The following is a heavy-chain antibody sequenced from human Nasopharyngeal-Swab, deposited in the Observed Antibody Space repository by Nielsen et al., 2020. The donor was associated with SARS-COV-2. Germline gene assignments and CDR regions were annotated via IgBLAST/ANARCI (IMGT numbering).Heavy chain of an antibody. CDR3: ARYSTYCSGGTCYNPLHY. CDR2: IGRYGTDI. V-gene: IGHV3-21*01. J-gene: IGHJ4*02. D-gene: IGHD2-15*01. CDR1: GFTFRDYS. Sequence: GGSLRLSCAASGFTFRDYSMNWVRQAPGKGLEWVSSIGRYGTDIFHADSVKGRFSVFRDAANKSIYLQMNSLRAEDTAIYYCARYSTYCSGGTCYNPLHYWGQGTLVTVSS.